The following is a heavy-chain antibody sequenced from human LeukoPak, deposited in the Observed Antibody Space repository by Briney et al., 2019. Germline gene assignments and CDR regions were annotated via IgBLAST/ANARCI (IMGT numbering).Heavy chain of an antibody. D-gene: IGHD5-18*01. V-gene: IGHV3-21*01. Sequence: GGSLRLSCAASGFSFSRYSMNWVGQAPGKGLEWVSSISSSATYIYYADSLKGRFTISRDNAKNSLYLHMNSLRAEDTAVYYCARVLYSYGYSEFAFDIWGQGTMVTVSS. CDR3: ARVLYSYGYSEFAFDI. CDR2: ISSSATYI. CDR1: GFSFSRYS. J-gene: IGHJ3*02.